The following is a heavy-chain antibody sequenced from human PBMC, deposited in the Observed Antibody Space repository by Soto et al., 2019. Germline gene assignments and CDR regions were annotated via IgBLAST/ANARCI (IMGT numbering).Heavy chain of an antibody. V-gene: IGHV4-39*01. D-gene: IGHD4-4*01. Sequence: PSETLSLTCTVSGGSISSGTYYWGWIRQPPGKGLEWIGSIFYSGSAYYNPSLESRVTISVDRSKNQFSLKLTSVTAADTAVYYCARALTTLTPISAAFDPWGQGTLVTVSS. CDR3: ARALTTLTPISAAFDP. CDR2: IFYSGSA. CDR1: GGSISSGTYY. J-gene: IGHJ5*02.